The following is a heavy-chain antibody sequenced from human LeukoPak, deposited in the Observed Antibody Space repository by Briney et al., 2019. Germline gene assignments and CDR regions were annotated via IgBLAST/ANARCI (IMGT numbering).Heavy chain of an antibody. CDR1: GFTFSSYA. D-gene: IGHD3/OR15-3a*01. CDR2: ISYDGSNK. CDR3: ARGGEDFWTGYYSDH. Sequence: GRSLRLSCAASGFTFSSYAMHWVRQAPGKGLEWVAVISYDGSNKYYADSVKGRFTISRDNSKNTLYLQMNSVRAEDTAVYYCARGGEDFWTGYYSDHWGQGTLVTVSS. V-gene: IGHV3-30-3*01. J-gene: IGHJ4*02.